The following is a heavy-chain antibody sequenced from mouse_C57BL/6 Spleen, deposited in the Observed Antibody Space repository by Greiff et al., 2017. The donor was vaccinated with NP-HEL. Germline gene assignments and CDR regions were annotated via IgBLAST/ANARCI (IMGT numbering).Heavy chain of an antibody. CDR2: ISSGSSTI. Sequence: EVKLVESGGGLVKPGGSLKLSCAASGFTFSDYGMHWVRQAPEKGLEWVAYISSGSSTIYYADTVKGRFTITRDNVKNTRFLQMTSLRSEDTAMYYCARVLMDYWGQGTSVTVSS. J-gene: IGHJ4*01. CDR3: ARVLMDY. V-gene: IGHV5-17*01. CDR1: GFTFSDYG.